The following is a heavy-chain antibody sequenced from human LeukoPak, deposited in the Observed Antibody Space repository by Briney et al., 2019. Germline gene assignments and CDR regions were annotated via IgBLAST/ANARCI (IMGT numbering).Heavy chain of an antibody. D-gene: IGHD6-19*01. J-gene: IGHJ4*02. V-gene: IGHV1-24*01. CDR1: GYTLTELS. Sequence: ASVKVSCKVSGYTLTELSMHWVRQAPGKGLEWMGGFDPEDGETIYAQKFQGRVTMTRDMSTTTVYMELYSLRSEDTALYYCARDSGSGSKKNYFDHWGQGTLVTVSS. CDR2: FDPEDGET. CDR3: ARDSGSGSKKNYFDH.